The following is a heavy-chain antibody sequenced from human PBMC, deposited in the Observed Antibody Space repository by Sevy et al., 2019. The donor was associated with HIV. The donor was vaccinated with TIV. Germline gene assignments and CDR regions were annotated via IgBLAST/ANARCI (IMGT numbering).Heavy chain of an antibody. V-gene: IGHV3-23*01. D-gene: IGHD2-8*02. CDR2: LIGGGSRT. CDR1: GFPFSNFA. Sequence: GGSLRLSCAASGFPFSNFAMSWVRQAPGKGLEWVSTLIGGGSRTYYADSVTGRFIISRDNSRNTLYLQMNSLRAEDTAIYYCAKRRVQSGLSGGGANYGMDVSGRGTTVTVSS. CDR3: AKRRVQSGLSGGGANYGMDV. J-gene: IGHJ6*02.